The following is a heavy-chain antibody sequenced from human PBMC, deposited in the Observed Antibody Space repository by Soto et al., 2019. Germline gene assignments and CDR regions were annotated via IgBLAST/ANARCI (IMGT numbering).Heavy chain of an antibody. CDR2: ITESGGDT. CDR1: GFTFGNFV. J-gene: IGHJ6*02. CDR3: TRASTDRNHMDA. Sequence: GGSLRHSCAASGFTFGNFVMRWVRQTPGKGLEWVSTITESGGDTYYTDSVKGRFTISRDNSKNTLYLQMTSLRAEDTALYYFTRASTDRNHMDAWGPGATVTVS. V-gene: IGHV3-23*01.